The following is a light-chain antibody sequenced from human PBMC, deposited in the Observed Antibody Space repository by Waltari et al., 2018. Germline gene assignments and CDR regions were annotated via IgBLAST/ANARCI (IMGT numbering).Light chain of an antibody. J-gene: IGKJ2*01. CDR1: QSLVFSDGNLY. CDR2: KVS. Sequence: DAVMTQSPLSLPVTLGQPASLPCRSSQSLVFSDGNLYLNWFPQRPGQSPRRLIYKVSNRDSGVPDRFSGSGSGTDFTLKISRVEAEDVGGVYYCMQATHWPYTFGQGTKLEIK. CDR3: MQATHWPYT. V-gene: IGKV2-30*01.